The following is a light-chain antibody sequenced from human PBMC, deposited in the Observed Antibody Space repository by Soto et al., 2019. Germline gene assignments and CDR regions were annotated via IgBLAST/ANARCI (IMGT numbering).Light chain of an antibody. CDR1: HSVSSTY. Sequence: ELVLTQSPGTLALSPGERATLSCRASHSVSSTYLAWYQQRPGQAPRLVIYGASTRATGIPARFSGGGSGTEFTLTISSLQSEDFAVYYCQQYNSWPPITFGQGTRLQIK. V-gene: IGKV3-15*01. CDR2: GAS. CDR3: QQYNSWPPIT. J-gene: IGKJ5*01.